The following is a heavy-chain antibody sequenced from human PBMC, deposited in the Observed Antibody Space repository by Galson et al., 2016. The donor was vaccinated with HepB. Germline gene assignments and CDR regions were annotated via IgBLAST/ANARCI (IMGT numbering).Heavy chain of an antibody. D-gene: IGHD2-21*02. CDR3: ARGVTGTPYFDF. V-gene: IGHV4-61*03. Sequence: GKGLEWIGYIFHRGSTNYNPSLKSRVTISVDTSKNHFSLKLTSVTAADTAVYYCARGVTGTPYFDFWGQGALVTVSS. CDR2: IFHRGST. J-gene: IGHJ4*02.